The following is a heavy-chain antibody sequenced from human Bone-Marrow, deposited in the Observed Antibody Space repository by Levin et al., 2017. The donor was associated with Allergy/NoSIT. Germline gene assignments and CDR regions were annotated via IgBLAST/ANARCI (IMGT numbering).Heavy chain of an antibody. Sequence: PGGSLRLSCAASGFTFTTYSMNWVRQAPGKGLEWVSYISSSSRTINYADSVKGRFTISRDNAKNSLYLQLNSLRDEDTAVYYCAAHPGYSSGRPLDYWGQGTLVTVSS. V-gene: IGHV3-48*02. CDR2: ISSSSRTI. D-gene: IGHD6-19*01. J-gene: IGHJ4*02. CDR3: AAHPGYSSGRPLDY. CDR1: GFTFTTYS.